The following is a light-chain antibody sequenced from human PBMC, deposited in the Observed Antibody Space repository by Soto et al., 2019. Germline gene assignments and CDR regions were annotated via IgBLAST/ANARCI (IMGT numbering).Light chain of an antibody. CDR1: NIRTKS. J-gene: IGLJ3*02. V-gene: IGLV3-21*02. CDR2: GDS. Sequence: SSELTQPPSVSVAPGQTARITCGGNNIRTKSVHWYQQKPGQAPVLVVYGDSDRPSGIPERFSGSNSGNTATLTISRVEAGDEADFYCQVWDSISDHQVFGGGTKLTVL. CDR3: QVWDSISDHQV.